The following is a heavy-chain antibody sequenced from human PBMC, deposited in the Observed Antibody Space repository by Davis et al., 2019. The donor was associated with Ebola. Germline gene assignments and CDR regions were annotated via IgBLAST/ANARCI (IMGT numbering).Heavy chain of an antibody. CDR3: ARRGSGWSH. D-gene: IGHD6-19*01. V-gene: IGHV4-34*01. CDR1: GGSFSGYY. Sequence: SETLSLTCAVYGGSFSGYYWSWIRQTPGKGLEWIGDISHSGSTNYNPSLKSRVTISMDTSKNQFSLKLNSMTAADTAVYYCARRGSGWSHWGQGILVTVSS. CDR2: ISHSGST. J-gene: IGHJ4*02.